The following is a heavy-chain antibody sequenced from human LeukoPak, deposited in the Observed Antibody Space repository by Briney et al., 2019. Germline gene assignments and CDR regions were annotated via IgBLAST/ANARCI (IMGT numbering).Heavy chain of an antibody. CDR3: AELGITMIGGV. Sequence: GGSLRLSCAASGFTFSSYSMNWVRQAPGKGLEWVSFISGSSSYKYYADSVKGRFTISRDNAKNSLYLQMNSLRAEDTAVYYCAELGITMIGGVWGKGTTVTISS. J-gene: IGHJ6*04. CDR2: ISGSSSYK. V-gene: IGHV3-21*01. D-gene: IGHD3-10*02. CDR1: GFTFSSYS.